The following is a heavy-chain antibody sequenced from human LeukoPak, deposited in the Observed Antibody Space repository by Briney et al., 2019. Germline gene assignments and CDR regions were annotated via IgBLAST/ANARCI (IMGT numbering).Heavy chain of an antibody. CDR1: GYTFTGYY. D-gene: IGHD2-2*01. CDR3: ARDEGRGVYQLLYYFDY. V-gene: IGHV1-2*02. Sequence: ASVTVSFKASGYTFTGYYMHWVSQAPGQGHEWMGWINPNSGGTNYAQKFQGRVTMTRDTSISTAYMELSRLRSDDTAVYYCARDEGRGVYQLLYYFDYWGQGTLVTVSS. CDR2: INPNSGGT. J-gene: IGHJ4*02.